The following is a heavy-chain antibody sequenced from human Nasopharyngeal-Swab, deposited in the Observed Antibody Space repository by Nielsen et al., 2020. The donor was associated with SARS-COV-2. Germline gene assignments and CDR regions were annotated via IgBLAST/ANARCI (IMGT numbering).Heavy chain of an antibody. Sequence: GGSLRLSCKGSGYSFTSYWIGWVRQMPGKGLEWMGIIYPGDSDTRYSPSFQGQVTISADKSISTAYLQWSSLKASDTAMYYCARPSFHEGFDYWGQGTLVTVSS. CDR1: GYSFTSYW. J-gene: IGHJ4*02. CDR2: IYPGDSDT. D-gene: IGHD2-21*01. CDR3: ARPSFHEGFDY. V-gene: IGHV5-51*01.